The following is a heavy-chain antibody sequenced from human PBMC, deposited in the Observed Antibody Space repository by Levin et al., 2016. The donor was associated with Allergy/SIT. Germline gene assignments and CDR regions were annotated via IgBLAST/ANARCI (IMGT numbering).Heavy chain of an antibody. CDR2: IYSGGST. V-gene: IGHV3-66*01. J-gene: IGHJ4*02. CDR3: ARDGGIAAADHFDY. D-gene: IGHD6-13*01. CDR1: GFTVSSNY. Sequence: GESLKISCAASGFTVSSNYMSWVRQAPGKGLEWVSVIYSGGSTYYADSVKGRFTISRDNSKNTLYLQMNSLRAEDTAVYYCARDGGIAAADHFDYVGPGNPGHRLL.